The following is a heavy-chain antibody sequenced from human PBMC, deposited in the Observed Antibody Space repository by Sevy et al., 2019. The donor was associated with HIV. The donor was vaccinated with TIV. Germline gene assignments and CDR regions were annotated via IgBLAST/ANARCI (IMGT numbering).Heavy chain of an antibody. CDR1: GYSLTKLS. V-gene: IGHV1-24*01. Sequence: ASVKVSCKVSGYSLTKLSINWVRQAPGKGLEWMGHFDPQHDETIYAARCQGRVTITADTSIDTGYMELSRLTSEDTAVYYCATVGLRYLSGSSRYQGDWFDPWGQGTLVTVSS. D-gene: IGHD3-9*01. J-gene: IGHJ5*02. CDR2: FDPQHDET. CDR3: ATVGLRYLSGSSRYQGDWFDP.